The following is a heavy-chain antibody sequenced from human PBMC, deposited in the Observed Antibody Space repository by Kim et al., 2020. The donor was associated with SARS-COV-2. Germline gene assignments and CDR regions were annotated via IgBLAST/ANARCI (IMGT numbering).Heavy chain of an antibody. Sequence: TNYNPSLKSRGTISVDTSKNQFSLKLSSVTAADTAVYYCARVGGDTAMYDWGQGTLVTVSS. J-gene: IGHJ4*02. CDR2: T. D-gene: IGHD5-18*01. CDR3: ARVGGDTAMYD. V-gene: IGHV4-59*01.